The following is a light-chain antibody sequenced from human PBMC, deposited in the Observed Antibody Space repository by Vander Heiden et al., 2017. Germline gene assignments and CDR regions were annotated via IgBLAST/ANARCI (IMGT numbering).Light chain of an antibody. V-gene: IGKV1-33*01. CDR1: QDISNY. CDR2: DAS. Sequence: DIQMTQSPSSLSASVGDRVTITCQASQDISNYLNWYQQKPGKAPKLLIYDASNLETGVPSRFSGSGSGTDFTFTISSRQPEDIATYYCQQYYNLHRYTFGQGTKLEIK. CDR3: QQYYNLHRYT. J-gene: IGKJ2*01.